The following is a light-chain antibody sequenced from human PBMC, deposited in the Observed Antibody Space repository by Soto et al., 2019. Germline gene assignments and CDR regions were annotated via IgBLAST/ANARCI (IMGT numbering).Light chain of an antibody. Sequence: EIVLTQSPATLSVSPGERATLSCRASQSIDTYLAWYQQKPGQAPRPLIYGASNRATGIPARFSGSGSGTEFTLTISSLQSEDFAVYYCQPYNNWPLTFGGGTKVEIK. CDR3: QPYNNWPLT. J-gene: IGKJ4*01. CDR1: QSIDTY. V-gene: IGKV3-15*01. CDR2: GAS.